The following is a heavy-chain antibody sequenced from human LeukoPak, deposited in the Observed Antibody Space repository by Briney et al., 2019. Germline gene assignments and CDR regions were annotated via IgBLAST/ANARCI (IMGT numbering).Heavy chain of an antibody. V-gene: IGHV4-39*07. J-gene: IGHJ5*02. CDR3: ARDESGSYRWFDP. CDR1: SNYE. Sequence: SNYEMSWVRQPPGKGLEWIGSIYYTGSTYNNPSLKTRVTMSVDTSKNQFSLNLNSVTAADTAVYYCARDESGSYRWFDPWGQGTLVTVSS. D-gene: IGHD3-3*01. CDR2: IYYTGST.